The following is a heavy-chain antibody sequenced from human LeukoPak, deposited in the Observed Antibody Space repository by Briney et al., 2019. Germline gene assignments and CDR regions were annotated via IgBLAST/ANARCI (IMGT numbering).Heavy chain of an antibody. J-gene: IGHJ4*02. CDR2: IYHSGST. V-gene: IGHV4-38-2*02. D-gene: IGHD2-15*01. Sequence: SETLSLTCTVSGYSISSGYYWGWIRQPPGKGLEWIGSIYHSGSTYYNPSLKSRVTISVDTSKNQFSLKLSSVTATDTAVYYCARMGAFIVVVVWGQGTLVTVSS. CDR3: ARMGAFIVVVV. CDR1: GYSISSGYY.